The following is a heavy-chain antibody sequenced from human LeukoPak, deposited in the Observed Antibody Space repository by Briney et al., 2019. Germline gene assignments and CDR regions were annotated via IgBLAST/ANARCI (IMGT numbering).Heavy chain of an antibody. V-gene: IGHV3-73*01. J-gene: IGHJ4*02. Sequence: GGSLRLSCAASGFTFSGSAMHWVRQASGKGLEWVGRIGSTTNNYATAYAAPVKGRFTISRDDSENTAYLQMNSLKTEDTAVYYCTRPTYYFGSGSLLKPADYWGQGTLVTVSS. CDR1: GFTFSGSA. CDR3: TRPTYYFGSGSLLKPADY. CDR2: IGSTTNNYAT. D-gene: IGHD3-10*01.